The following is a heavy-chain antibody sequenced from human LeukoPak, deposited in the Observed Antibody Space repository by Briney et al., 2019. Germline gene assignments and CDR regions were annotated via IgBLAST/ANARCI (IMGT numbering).Heavy chain of an antibody. CDR3: ARATTYGPDLYYFDY. V-gene: IGHV1-3*01. D-gene: IGHD4-17*01. CDR1: GYTFTSYA. CDR2: INAGNGNT. Sequence: ASVKVSCKASGYTFTSYAMHWVRQAPGQRLEWMGWINAGNGNTKYSQKFQGRVTITRDTSASTAYMELSSLRSEDTAVYYCARATTYGPDLYYFDYWGQGTLVTVSS. J-gene: IGHJ4*02.